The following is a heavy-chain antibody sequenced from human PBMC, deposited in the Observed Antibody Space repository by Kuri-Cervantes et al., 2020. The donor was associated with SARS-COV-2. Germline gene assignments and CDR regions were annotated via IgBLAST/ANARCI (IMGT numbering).Heavy chain of an antibody. J-gene: IGHJ4*02. CDR3: ARDYSSWYKGPFGY. V-gene: IGHV3-33*08. Sequence: GESLKISCAASGFTFSSYGMHWVRQAPGKGLEWVAVIWYDGSNKYYADSVKGRFTITRDNSKKTLYLQMNSLRAEDTAVYYCARDYSSWYKGPFGYWGQGTLVTVSS. CDR2: IWYDGSNK. CDR1: GFTFSSYG. D-gene: IGHD6-13*01.